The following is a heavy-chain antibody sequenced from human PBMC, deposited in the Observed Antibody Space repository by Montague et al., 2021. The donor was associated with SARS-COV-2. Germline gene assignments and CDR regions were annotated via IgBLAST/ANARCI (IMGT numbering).Heavy chain of an antibody. Sequence: CAISGDSVSSNSVAWSWIRQSPSRGLEWLGRTYYRSKWYSDYAPSVRGXLTVNPDASKNEFSLELNYVTPEDTAVYYCARDRLTLLRGVQFANSYYGLDVWGQGTTVTVAS. V-gene: IGHV6-1*01. J-gene: IGHJ6*02. D-gene: IGHD3-10*01. CDR2: TYYRSKWYS. CDR3: ARDRLTLLRGVQFANSYYGLDV. CDR1: GDSVSSNSVA.